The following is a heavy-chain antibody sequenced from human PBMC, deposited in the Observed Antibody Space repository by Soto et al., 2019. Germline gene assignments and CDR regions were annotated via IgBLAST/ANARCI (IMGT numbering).Heavy chain of an antibody. D-gene: IGHD5-12*01. J-gene: IGHJ4*02. V-gene: IGHV4-59*01. Sequence: SETLSLTCPVSGGSITNYYWSWIRQPPGKGLEWIGYIYYSGNTRYNPSLKSRVTISVDTSKNQFSLNLSSLTAADTAVYYCARVYGEMATMPSFDYWGQGTLVTVSS. CDR3: ARVYGEMATMPSFDY. CDR1: GGSITNYY. CDR2: IYYSGNT.